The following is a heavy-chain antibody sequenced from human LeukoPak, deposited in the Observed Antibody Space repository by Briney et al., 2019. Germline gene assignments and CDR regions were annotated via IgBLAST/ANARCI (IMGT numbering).Heavy chain of an antibody. CDR3: ARTTGRWLQFDAFDI. CDR1: GGSISSSSYH. Sequence: SETLSLTCTVSGGSISSSSYHWGWIRQPPEKGLEWIGSIYYSGSTYYNPPLKSRVTISVDTSKNQFALKVNSVTAADTAVYYCARTTGRWLQFDAFDIWGQGTMVTVSS. CDR2: IYYSGST. J-gene: IGHJ3*02. D-gene: IGHD5-24*01. V-gene: IGHV4-39*01.